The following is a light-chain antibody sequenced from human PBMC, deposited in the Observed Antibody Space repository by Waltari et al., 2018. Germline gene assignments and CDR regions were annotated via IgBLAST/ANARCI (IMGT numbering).Light chain of an antibody. CDR3: QHGYGIPPT. CDR1: ENVNNF. J-gene: IGKJ1*01. V-gene: IGKV1-39*01. Sequence: DIQMTPSPSFLSASIGDRVTITCRASENVNNFLSWYQQRPGKAPSLLIYKASILQSGVPSRFSGSGSGTEYTFTISGLQSEDIATYYCQHGYGIPPTFGQGTRVEIK. CDR2: KAS.